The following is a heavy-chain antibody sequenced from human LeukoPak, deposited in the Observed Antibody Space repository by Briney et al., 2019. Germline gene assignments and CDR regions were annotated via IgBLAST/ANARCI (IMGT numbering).Heavy chain of an antibody. CDR3: ATQGSSSWYFDY. D-gene: IGHD6-13*01. J-gene: IGHJ4*02. V-gene: IGHV1-24*01. CDR1: GYTLTELS. Sequence: ASVKVSCKVSGYTLTELSMHWVRQAPGKGLEWVGGFDPEDGETIYAQKFQGRVTMTEDTSTDTAYMELSSLRSEDTAVYYCATQGSSSWYFDYWGQGTLVTVSS. CDR2: FDPEDGET.